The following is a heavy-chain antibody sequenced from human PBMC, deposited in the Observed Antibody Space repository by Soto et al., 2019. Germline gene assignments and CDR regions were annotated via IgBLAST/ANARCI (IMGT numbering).Heavy chain of an antibody. CDR1: GFTFSNAW. Sequence: GGSLRLSCAASGFTFSNAWMSWVRQAPGKGLEWVGRIKSKTDGGTTDYAAPVKGRFTISRDDSKNTLYLQMNSLKTEDTAVYYCTTETYYDFWSGYYTGSYYFDYWGQGTLVTVSS. J-gene: IGHJ4*02. CDR2: IKSKTDGGTT. V-gene: IGHV3-15*01. CDR3: TTETYYDFWSGYYTGSYYFDY. D-gene: IGHD3-3*01.